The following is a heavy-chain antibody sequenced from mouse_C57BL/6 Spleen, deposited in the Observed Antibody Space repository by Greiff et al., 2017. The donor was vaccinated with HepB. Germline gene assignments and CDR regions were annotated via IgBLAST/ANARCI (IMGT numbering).Heavy chain of an antibody. Sequence: VMLVESGGGLVQPGGSLKLSCAASGFTFSDYYMYWVRQTPEKRLEWVAYISNGGGSTYYPDTVKGRFTISRDNAKNTLYLQMSRLKSEDTAMYYCASSPTVVYWYFDVWGTGTTVTVSS. CDR2: ISNGGGST. CDR1: GFTFSDYY. CDR3: ASSPTVVYWYFDV. J-gene: IGHJ1*03. V-gene: IGHV5-12*01. D-gene: IGHD1-1*01.